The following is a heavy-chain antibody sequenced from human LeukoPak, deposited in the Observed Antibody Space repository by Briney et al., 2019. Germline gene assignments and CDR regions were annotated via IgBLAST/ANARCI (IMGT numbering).Heavy chain of an antibody. CDR1: GFTVSSNY. V-gene: IGHV3-53*01. CDR3: AGSSGSYPHYYYYYGMDV. D-gene: IGHD1-26*01. J-gene: IGHJ6*02. Sequence: TGGSLRLSCAASGFTVSSNYMSWVRQAPGKGLEWVSVIYSGGSTYYADSVEGRFTISRDNSKNTLYLQMNSLRAEDTAVYYCAGSSGSYPHYYYYYGMDVWGQGTRVTVSS. CDR2: IYSGGST.